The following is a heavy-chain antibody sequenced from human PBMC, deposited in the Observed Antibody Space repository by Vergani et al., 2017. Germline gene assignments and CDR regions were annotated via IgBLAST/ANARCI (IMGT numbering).Heavy chain of an antibody. D-gene: IGHD2-15*01. Sequence: EVQLVESGGGLVKPGGSLRLSCAASGFTFSSYSMNWVRQAPGKGLEWVSSISSSSSYIYYADSVKGRFTISRDNAKNSLYLQMNSLRAEDTAVYYCARRYCSGGSCYPDWYFDLWGRGTLVTVSS. CDR2: ISSSSSYI. CDR1: GFTFSSYS. J-gene: IGHJ2*01. CDR3: ARRYCSGGSCYPDWYFDL. V-gene: IGHV3-21*01.